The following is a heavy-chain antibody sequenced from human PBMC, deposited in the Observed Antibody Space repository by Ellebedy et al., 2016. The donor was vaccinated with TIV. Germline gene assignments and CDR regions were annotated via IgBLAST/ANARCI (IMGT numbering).Heavy chain of an antibody. Sequence: GESLKISCSASGFTFSIYAMKWVRQAPGKGLEWVSSIGGSAYTTHYADSVEGRFTISRDNSRNTLYLQMNSLRGEDTAVYFCAKDLRYTTGWGGALDIWGQGAMVTVSS. V-gene: IGHV3-23*01. CDR3: AKDLRYTTGWGGALDI. J-gene: IGHJ3*02. CDR2: IGGSAYTT. D-gene: IGHD2-8*02. CDR1: GFTFSIYA.